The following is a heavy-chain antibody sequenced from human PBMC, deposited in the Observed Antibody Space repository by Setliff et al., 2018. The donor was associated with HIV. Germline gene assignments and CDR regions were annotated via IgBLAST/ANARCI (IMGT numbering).Heavy chain of an antibody. J-gene: IGHJ6*03. CDR3: ARMDYYYYYMDV. CDR2: IIPIFGTA. CDR1: GGTFSSYA. Sequence: SVKVSCKASGGTFSSYAISWVRQAPGQGLEWMGGIIPIFGTANYAQKFQGRVTITADESTSTAYMELSSLRSEDTAVYYCARMDYYYYYMDVWGKGTTVTVSS. V-gene: IGHV1-69*13.